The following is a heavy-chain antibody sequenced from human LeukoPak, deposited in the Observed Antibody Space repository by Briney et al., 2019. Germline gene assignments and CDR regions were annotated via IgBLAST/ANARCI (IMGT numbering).Heavy chain of an antibody. CDR2: IWYDGTNK. J-gene: IGHJ4*02. CDR1: GFTFSIYG. D-gene: IGHD3-9*01. Sequence: GGSLRLSCSASGFTFSIYGMHWVRQAPDKGLEWGAVIWYDGTNKYYAHSVKGRFTISRDNSKNTPYLQMNSLRAEDTAMYYCAKDLGLLRYFDWLLDYWGQGTLVTVSS. CDR3: AKDLGLLRYFDWLLDY. V-gene: IGHV3-33*06.